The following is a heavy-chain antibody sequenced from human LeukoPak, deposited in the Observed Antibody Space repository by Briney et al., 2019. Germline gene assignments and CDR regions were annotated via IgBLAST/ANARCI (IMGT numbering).Heavy chain of an antibody. J-gene: IGHJ4*02. CDR1: GGSISSYY. Sequence: SETLSLTCTVSGGSISSYYWSWIRQPPGKGLEWIGYIYYSGSTNYNPSLKSRVTISVDTSKNQFSLKLSSVTAADTAVYYCARDSSGYWSGYYFDYWGQGTLVTVSS. D-gene: IGHD3-22*01. CDR2: IYYSGST. CDR3: ARDSSGYWSGYYFDY. V-gene: IGHV4-59*01.